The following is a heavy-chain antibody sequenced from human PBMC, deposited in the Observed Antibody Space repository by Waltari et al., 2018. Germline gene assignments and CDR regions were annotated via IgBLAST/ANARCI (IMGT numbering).Heavy chain of an antibody. V-gene: IGHV3-30-3*01. CDR3: ARGYNYYGSGSPDY. D-gene: IGHD3-10*01. J-gene: IGHJ4*02. CDR2: ISYDGSNK. Sequence: QVQLVESGGGVVQPGRSLRLSCAASGFTFSSYAMHWVRQAPGKGLEWVAVISYDGSNKYYADSVKGRFTISRDNSKNTLYLQMNSLRAEDTAVYYCARGYNYYGSGSPDYWGQGTLVTVSS. CDR1: GFTFSSYA.